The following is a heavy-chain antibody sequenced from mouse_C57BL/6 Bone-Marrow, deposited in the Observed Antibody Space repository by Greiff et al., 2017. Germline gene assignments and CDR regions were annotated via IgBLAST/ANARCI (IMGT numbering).Heavy chain of an antibody. Sequence: VQVVESGAELVKPGASVKMSCKASGYTFTTYPIEWMKQNHGKSLEWIGNFHPYNDDTKYNEKFKGKATLTVEKSSNTVYLELSRLTSDDSAVDYCARSSTFFYYFDYGGQGTTLTVSS. CDR2: FHPYNDDT. CDR3: ARSSTFFYYFDY. J-gene: IGHJ2*01. CDR1: GYTFTTYP. V-gene: IGHV1-47*01. D-gene: IGHD5-1*01.